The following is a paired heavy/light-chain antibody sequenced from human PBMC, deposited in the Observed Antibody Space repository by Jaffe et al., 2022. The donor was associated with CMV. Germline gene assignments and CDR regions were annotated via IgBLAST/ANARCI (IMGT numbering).Light chain of an antibody. J-gene: IGKJ5*01. CDR3: QQRSNWPPGGPT. CDR2: DAS. V-gene: IGKV3-11*01. Sequence: EIVLTQSPATLSLSPGERATLSCRASQSVSSYLAWYQQKPGQAPRLLIYDASNRATGIPARFSGSGSGTDFTLTISSLEPEDFAVYYCQQRSNWPPGGPTFGQGTRLEIK. CDR1: QSVSSY.
Heavy chain of an antibody. CDR3: ARSLRLGELSFLYYFDY. V-gene: IGHV3-48*03. J-gene: IGHJ4*02. CDR2: ISSSGSTI. D-gene: IGHD3-16*02. Sequence: EVQLVESGGGLVQPGGSLRLSCAASGFTFSSYEMNWVRQAPGKGLEWVSYISSSGSTIYYADSVKGRFTISRDNAKNSLYLQMNSLRAEDTAVYYCARSLRLGELSFLYYFDYWGQGTLVTVSS. CDR1: GFTFSSYE.